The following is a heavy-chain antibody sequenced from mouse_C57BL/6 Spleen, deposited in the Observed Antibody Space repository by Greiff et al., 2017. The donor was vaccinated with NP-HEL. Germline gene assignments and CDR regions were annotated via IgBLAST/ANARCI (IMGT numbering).Heavy chain of an antibody. V-gene: IGHV1-15*01. Sequence: VQLQQSGAELVRPGASVTLSCKASGYTFTDYEMHWVKQTPVHGLEWIGAIDPETGGTAYNQKFKGKAILTADKSSSTAYMELRSLTSEDSAVYYCTRPDHEEYFDVWGTGTTVTVSS. CDR2: IDPETGGT. CDR1: GYTFTDYE. J-gene: IGHJ1*03. CDR3: TRPDHEEYFDV.